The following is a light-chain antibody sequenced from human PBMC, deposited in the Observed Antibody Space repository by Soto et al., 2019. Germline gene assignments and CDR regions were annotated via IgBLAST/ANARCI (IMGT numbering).Light chain of an antibody. CDR2: GHN. Sequence: QSVLTQPPSVSGAPGQGVTISCTGNASNIGAGYEVHWYQQPPGKAPKLLISGHNIRPSGVPDRFFGSKSGTSASLAINGLQAEDEADYYCQSYDISLSGSGVFGGGTKVTV. V-gene: IGLV1-40*01. CDR3: QSYDISLSGSGV. J-gene: IGLJ3*02. CDR1: ASNIGAGYE.